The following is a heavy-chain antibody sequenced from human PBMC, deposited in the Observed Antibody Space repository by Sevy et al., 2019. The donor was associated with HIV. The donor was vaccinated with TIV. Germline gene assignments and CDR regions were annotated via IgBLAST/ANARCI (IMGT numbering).Heavy chain of an antibody. J-gene: IGHJ4*02. D-gene: IGHD3-22*01. V-gene: IGHV3-7*01. Sequence: GWSLRLSCVASGFNLSPYWMTWVRQAPGKGLEWVANIKQDGNEKYYVDSVKGRFTVSRVNAKNALYLQMYSLRVEDTAVYFCASNTYHYDSNTYYPVYWGQGTRVTVSS. CDR1: GFNLSPYW. CDR2: IKQDGNEK. CDR3: ASNTYHYDSNTYYPVY.